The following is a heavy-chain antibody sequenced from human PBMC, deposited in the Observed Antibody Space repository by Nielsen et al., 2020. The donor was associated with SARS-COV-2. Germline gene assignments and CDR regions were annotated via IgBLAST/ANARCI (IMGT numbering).Heavy chain of an antibody. CDR2: ISYDGSNK. Sequence: GESLKISYAASGLTFSSHGMHWVRQAPGKGLEWVTVISYDGSNKYYADSVKGRFTMSRDNSKNMLYLQMDSLKSEDTAVYYCAKDGKPYSSGLSWFDSWGQGTLVTVSS. V-gene: IGHV3-30*18. J-gene: IGHJ5*01. CDR3: AKDGKPYSSGLSWFDS. D-gene: IGHD6-19*01. CDR1: GLTFSSHG.